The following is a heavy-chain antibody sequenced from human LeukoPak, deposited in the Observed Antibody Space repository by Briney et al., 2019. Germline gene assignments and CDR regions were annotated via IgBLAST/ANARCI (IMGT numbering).Heavy chain of an antibody. V-gene: IGHV3-21*01. CDR2: ISSSSSYI. CDR1: GFAVSSYS. Sequence: SLILSCTASGFAVSSYSMKWVRQAPGKGLEWASSISSSSSYIYYADSVKRRFNISRDNAKNSLYLQMNSLRAEDTAVYYCAREADYAAGSYYMDVWGKGTTVTVSS. J-gene: IGHJ6*03. D-gene: IGHD4-17*01. CDR3: AREADYAAGSYYMDV.